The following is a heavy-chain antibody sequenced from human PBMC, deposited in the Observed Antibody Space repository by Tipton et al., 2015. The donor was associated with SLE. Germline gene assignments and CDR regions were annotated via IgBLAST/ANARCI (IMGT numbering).Heavy chain of an antibody. J-gene: IGHJ4*02. CDR3: ARARGYCSGGSCYSFDY. V-gene: IGHV4-34*01. CDR2: INHSGST. D-gene: IGHD2-15*01. CDR1: GGSFSGYY. Sequence: TLSLTCAVYGGSFSGYYWSWIRQPPGKGLEWIGEINHSGSTNYNPSLKSRVTISVDTSKNQFSLKPSSVTAADTAVYYCARARGYCSGGSCYSFDYWGQGTLVTVSS.